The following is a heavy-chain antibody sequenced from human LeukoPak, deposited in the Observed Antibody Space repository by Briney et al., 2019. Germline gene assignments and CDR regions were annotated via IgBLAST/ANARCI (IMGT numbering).Heavy chain of an antibody. CDR1: GGTFSSYA. CDR3: ARVGRNWNYEVDYYYYYMDV. D-gene: IGHD1-7*01. CDR2: IIPIFGTA. J-gene: IGHJ6*03. Sequence: SVKVSCKASGGTFSSYAISWVQQAPGQGLEWMGGIIPIFGTANYAQKFQGRVTITADESTSTAYMELSSLRSEDTAVYYCARVGRNWNYEVDYYYYYMDVWGKGTTVTVSS. V-gene: IGHV1-69*13.